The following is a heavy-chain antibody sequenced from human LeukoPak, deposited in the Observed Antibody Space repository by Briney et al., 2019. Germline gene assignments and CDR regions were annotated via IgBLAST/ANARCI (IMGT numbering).Heavy chain of an antibody. CDR3: ARDVVVVPAAIHYGMDV. D-gene: IGHD2-2*01. CDR1: GGSFSDYF. V-gene: IGHV4-34*01. J-gene: IGHJ6*02. Sequence: PSETLSLTCAVYGGSFSDYFWGWLRQPPGKGLEWIGEINHSGRTYYNPSLKSRVTISVDTSKNQFSLNLSSVTAADTAVYYCARDVVVVPAAIHYGMDVWGQGTTVTVSS. CDR2: INHSGRT.